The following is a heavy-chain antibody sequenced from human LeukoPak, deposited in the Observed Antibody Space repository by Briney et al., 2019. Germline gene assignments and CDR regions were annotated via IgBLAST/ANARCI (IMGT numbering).Heavy chain of an antibody. CDR1: GITFSSSS. Sequence: GGSLRLSCLASGITFSSSSMSWVRQAPGKGLEWVSAISPGDYTAYYADSVKGRFTVSRDNSKNTLYLQMNSLRAEDTAVYYCAKGGGSYYYYYYMDVWGKGTTVTISS. CDR2: ISPGDYTA. J-gene: IGHJ6*03. D-gene: IGHD1-26*01. CDR3: AKGGGSYYYYYYMDV. V-gene: IGHV3-23*01.